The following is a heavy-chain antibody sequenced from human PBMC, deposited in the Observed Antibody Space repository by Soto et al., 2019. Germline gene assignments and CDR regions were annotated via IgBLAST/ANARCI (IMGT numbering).Heavy chain of an antibody. CDR1: GFTFSSYA. CDR2: ISGSGGST. Sequence: EVQLLESGGGLVQPGGSLRLSCAASGFTFSSYAMSWVRQAPGKGLEWVSAISGSGGSTYYADSVKGRFTISRDNSKNTLYLQMNSLRAEDTAVYYCAKLARPYSSGWSTLPSRHWGQGTLVTVSS. J-gene: IGHJ4*02. V-gene: IGHV3-23*01. D-gene: IGHD6-19*01. CDR3: AKLARPYSSGWSTLPSRH.